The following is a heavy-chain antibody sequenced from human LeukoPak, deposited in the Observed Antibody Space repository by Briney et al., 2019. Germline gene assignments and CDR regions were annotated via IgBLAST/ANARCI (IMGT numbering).Heavy chain of an antibody. Sequence: GGSLRLSCAASGFTFSSYGMYWVRQAPGKGLEWVAFLRYDGSTAFYGDSVKGRFTMSRDISKSTLFLQMNNLRPEGTAVYYCAKDPYGGTYPSYCEYWGQGTLVTVSS. V-gene: IGHV3-30*02. CDR1: GFTFSSYG. J-gene: IGHJ4*02. D-gene: IGHD4/OR15-4a*01. CDR3: AKDPYGGTYPSYCEY. CDR2: LRYDGSTA.